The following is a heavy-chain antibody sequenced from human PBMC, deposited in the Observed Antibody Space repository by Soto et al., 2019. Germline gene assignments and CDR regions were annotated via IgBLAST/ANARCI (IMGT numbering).Heavy chain of an antibody. CDR1: GGSFSGYY. J-gene: IGHJ4*02. D-gene: IGHD3-16*02. Sequence: SETLSLTCAVYGGSFSGYYWSWIRPPPGKGLEWIGGINHSGSTNYNPSLKSRVTISVDTSKNQFSLKLSSVTAADTAVYYCARDPSPNRYYDYIWGSYRLAPSFDYWGQGTLVTVSS. CDR2: INHSGST. V-gene: IGHV4-34*01. CDR3: ARDPSPNRYYDYIWGSYRLAPSFDY.